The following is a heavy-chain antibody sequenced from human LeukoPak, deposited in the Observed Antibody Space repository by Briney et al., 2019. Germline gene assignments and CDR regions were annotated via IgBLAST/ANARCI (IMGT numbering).Heavy chain of an antibody. CDR1: GGSFSGYY. CDR2: INHSGST. V-gene: IGHV4-34*01. Sequence: SETLSLTCAVYGGSFSGYYWSWIRQPPGKGLEWIGEINHSGSTNYNPSLKSRVTISVDTSKNQFSLKLSSVTAADTAVYYCARGNDHGSGTYYKTFGLDYWGQGTLVTVSS. D-gene: IGHD3-10*01. J-gene: IGHJ4*02. CDR3: ARGNDHGSGTYYKTFGLDY.